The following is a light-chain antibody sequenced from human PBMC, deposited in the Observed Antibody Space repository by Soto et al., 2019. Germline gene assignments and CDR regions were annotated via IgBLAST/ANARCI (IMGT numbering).Light chain of an antibody. J-gene: IGKJ2*01. CDR1: QSVSNNY. V-gene: IGKV3-20*01. CDR2: AAS. CDR3: QHYDSSPPYT. Sequence: EIVLTQSPGTLSLSPGEGATLSCRASQSVSNNYLAWYQQKPGQAPRLLIYAASTRATGIPDRFSGSGSATDFTLTISRLEPEDSAVYYCQHYDSSPPYTFGQGTKVDIK.